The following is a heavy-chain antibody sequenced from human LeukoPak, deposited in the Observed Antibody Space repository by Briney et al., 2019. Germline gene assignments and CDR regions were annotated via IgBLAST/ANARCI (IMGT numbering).Heavy chain of an antibody. CDR1: GYTFTTYA. Sequence: GASVTVSCTASGYTFTTYAISWVRQAPGQGLEWMGWITAYNGYTNYAQKLQGRLSMTTDTSTSTAYMELRSLRSDDTAVYYCARGRVPYCGGGSCYSEEYWGQGTLVTVSS. V-gene: IGHV1-18*01. CDR2: ITAYNGYT. D-gene: IGHD2-15*01. J-gene: IGHJ4*02. CDR3: ARGRVPYCGGGSCYSEEY.